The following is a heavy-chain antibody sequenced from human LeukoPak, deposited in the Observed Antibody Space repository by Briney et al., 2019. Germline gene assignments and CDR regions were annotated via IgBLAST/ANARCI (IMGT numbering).Heavy chain of an antibody. CDR3: AKDLMFTPDIVVVPAAPFDY. V-gene: IGHV3-23*01. Sequence: GGSLRLSCAASGFTFSNYAFSWVRQAPGKGLEWVSIIGGTGRNTHYADSVKGRFTISRDNSKNTLYLQMNSLRAEDTAVYYCAKDLMFTPDIVVVPAAPFDYWGQGTLVTVSS. CDR2: IGGTGRNT. J-gene: IGHJ4*02. D-gene: IGHD2-2*01. CDR1: GFTFSNYA.